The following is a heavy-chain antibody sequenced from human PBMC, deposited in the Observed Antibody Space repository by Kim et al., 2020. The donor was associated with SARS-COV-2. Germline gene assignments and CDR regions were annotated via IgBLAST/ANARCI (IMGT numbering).Heavy chain of an antibody. CDR3: ARLAYYYGSGSYYQDY. V-gene: IGHV4-61*07. Sequence: SLKSRVTISVDTSKNQFSLKLSSVTAADTAVYYCARLAYYYGSGSYYQDYWGQGTLVTVSS. J-gene: IGHJ4*02. D-gene: IGHD3-10*01.